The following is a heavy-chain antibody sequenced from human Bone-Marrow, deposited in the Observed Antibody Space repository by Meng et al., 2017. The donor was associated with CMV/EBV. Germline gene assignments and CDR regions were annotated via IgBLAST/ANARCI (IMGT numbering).Heavy chain of an antibody. V-gene: IGHV1-24*01. CDR3: ARALPYYYGSGSYGPFDP. Sequence: ASEKVSCKVSGYTLTELSMHWVRQAPGKGLEWMGGFDPEDGETIYAQKFQGRVTMTEDTSTDTAYMELRSLRSDDTAVYYCARALPYYYGSGSYGPFDPWGQGTLVTVSS. CDR2: FDPEDGET. D-gene: IGHD3-10*01. CDR1: GYTLTELS. J-gene: IGHJ5*02.